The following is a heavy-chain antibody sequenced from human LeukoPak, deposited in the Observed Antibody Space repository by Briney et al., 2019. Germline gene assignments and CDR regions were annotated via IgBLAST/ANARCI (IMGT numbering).Heavy chain of an antibody. Sequence: GGSLRLSCAASGLIFSSYAMSWVRQAPEKGLEWVSTISGSGGGTYYADSVKGRFTISRDDSKNTLYLQMNSLRAEDTAVYYCVKDLGSYRNNCLDYWGQGTLVTVSS. CDR2: ISGSGGGT. CDR1: GLIFSSYA. J-gene: IGHJ4*02. D-gene: IGHD1-26*01. V-gene: IGHV3-23*01. CDR3: VKDLGSYRNNCLDY.